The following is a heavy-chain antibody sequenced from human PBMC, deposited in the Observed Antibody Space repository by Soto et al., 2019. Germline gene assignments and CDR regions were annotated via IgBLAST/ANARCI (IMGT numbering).Heavy chain of an antibody. J-gene: IGHJ6*02. CDR1: GGTFLSYA. CDR2: IIPIFGTA. D-gene: IGHD2-2*01. Sequence: QVQLVQSGAEVKKPGSSVKVSCKAPGGTFLSYAIIWVRQAPGQGLEWMGGIIPIFGTAIYAQKLQGRFTITADESTSTGYMELSSLRSEDTAVYYCARSQGCSSSLDLDYYYYYGMDVWGQGTTGTVSS. V-gene: IGHV1-69*01. CDR3: ARSQGCSSSLDLDYYYYYGMDV.